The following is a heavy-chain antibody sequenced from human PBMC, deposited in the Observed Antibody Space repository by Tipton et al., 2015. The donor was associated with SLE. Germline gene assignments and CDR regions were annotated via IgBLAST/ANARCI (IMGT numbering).Heavy chain of an antibody. Sequence: SLRLSCAASGFTFGSYAMSWVRQAPGKGLEWVSVIYSGGSTYYADSVKDRFTISRDNSKNTLSLQMNSLRAEDTAVYYCARELLPLYGMDVWGQGTTVTVSS. D-gene: IGHD2-15*01. CDR1: GFTFGSYA. J-gene: IGHJ6*02. CDR3: ARELLPLYGMDV. CDR2: IYSGGST. V-gene: IGHV3-66*01.